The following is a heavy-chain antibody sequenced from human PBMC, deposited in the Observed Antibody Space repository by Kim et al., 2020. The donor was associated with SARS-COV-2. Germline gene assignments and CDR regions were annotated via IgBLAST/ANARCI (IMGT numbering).Heavy chain of an antibody. CDR3: ARGQAVAAHWFDP. J-gene: IGHJ5*02. V-gene: IGHV4-59*09. Sequence: HPALQRRVTISVDTSKIQFSLRLSSVTAADTAVYYCARGQAVAAHWFDPWGQGTLVTVSS. D-gene: IGHD6-19*01.